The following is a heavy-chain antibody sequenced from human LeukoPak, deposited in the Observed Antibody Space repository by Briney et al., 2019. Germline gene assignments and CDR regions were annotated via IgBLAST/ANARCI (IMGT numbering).Heavy chain of an antibody. D-gene: IGHD6-19*01. V-gene: IGHV1-8*01. CDR1: GYTFTNYD. Sequence: GASVKVSCKACGYTFTNYDINWVRQATGQGLEWMGWMNPNNGNAGYAQKFQDKVTMTRDTSISTAYMELSSLRSEDTAIYYCARGAWYNSAYTALHYFDYWGQGTLVTVSS. CDR3: ARGAWYNSAYTALHYFDY. CDR2: MNPNNGNA. J-gene: IGHJ4*02.